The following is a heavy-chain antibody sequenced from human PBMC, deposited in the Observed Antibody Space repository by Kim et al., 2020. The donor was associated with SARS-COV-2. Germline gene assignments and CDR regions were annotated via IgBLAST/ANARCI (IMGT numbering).Heavy chain of an antibody. CDR3: ARGDCTNGVCSNFDY. J-gene: IGHJ4*02. CDR2: IYYSGST. D-gene: IGHD2-8*01. V-gene: IGHV4-30-4*01. Sequence: SETLSLTCTVSGGSISSGDYYWSWIRQPPGKGLEWIGYIYYSGSTYYNPSLKSRVTISVDTSKNQFSLKLSSVTAADTAVYYCARGDCTNGVCSNFDYWGQGTLVTVSS. CDR1: GGSISSGDYY.